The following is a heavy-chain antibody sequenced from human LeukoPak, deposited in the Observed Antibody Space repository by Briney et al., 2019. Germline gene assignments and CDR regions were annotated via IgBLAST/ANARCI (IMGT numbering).Heavy chain of an antibody. CDR1: GFTFSSYT. J-gene: IGHJ4*02. CDR3: ARSRDGYNLFDY. Sequence: GGSLRLSCAASGFTFSSYTMNWVRQAPGKGLEWVSYISSSGSTIYYADSVKGRFTISRDNAKNSLYLQMNSLRAEDTAVYYCARSRDGYNLFDYWGQGTLVTVSS. V-gene: IGHV3-48*04. D-gene: IGHD5-24*01. CDR2: ISSSGSTI.